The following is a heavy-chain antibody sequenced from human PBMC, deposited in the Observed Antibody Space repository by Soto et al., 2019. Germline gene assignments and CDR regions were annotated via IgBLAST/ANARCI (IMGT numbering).Heavy chain of an antibody. CDR3: AGAPDGMDV. Sequence: QVQLVESGGGVVQPGRSLRLSCVAYGFTFSDYAMHWVRQAPGKGLEWVAAISYDGRNKYYADSVKGRYTISRDDSKNTLYLQMNSLRSEDTSLYYCAGAPDGMDVWGQGTTVTVSS. CDR2: ISYDGRNK. CDR1: GFTFSDYA. V-gene: IGHV3-30*04. J-gene: IGHJ6*02.